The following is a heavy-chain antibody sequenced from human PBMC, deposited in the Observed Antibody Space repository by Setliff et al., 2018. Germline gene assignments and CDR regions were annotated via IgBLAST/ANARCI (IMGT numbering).Heavy chain of an antibody. J-gene: IGHJ4*02. D-gene: IGHD4-17*01. CDR1: GFTFSNAW. CDR3: AITMTTGVDFFDY. V-gene: IGHV3-15*01. Sequence: GGSLRLSCAASGFTFSNAWMSWVRQAPGKGLEWVGRIKSKTSGGTAYAASVKARFIISRDDSKNTAYLQVNRLKTEDTAVYYCAITMTTGVDFFDYWGQGTLVTVSS. CDR2: IKSKTSGGTA.